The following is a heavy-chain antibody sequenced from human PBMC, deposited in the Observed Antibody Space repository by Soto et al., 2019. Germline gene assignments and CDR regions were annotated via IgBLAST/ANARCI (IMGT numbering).Heavy chain of an antibody. V-gene: IGHV1-3*01. D-gene: IGHD5-12*01. Sequence: ASVKVSCKASGYTFTSYAMHWVRQAPGQRLEWMGWINAGNGNTKYSQKFQGRVTITRDTSASTAYMDLSSLRSEDTAVYYCARSGFLPGFEIDYWGQGTLVTVSS. CDR1: GYTFTSYA. J-gene: IGHJ4*02. CDR3: ARSGFLPGFEIDY. CDR2: INAGNGNT.